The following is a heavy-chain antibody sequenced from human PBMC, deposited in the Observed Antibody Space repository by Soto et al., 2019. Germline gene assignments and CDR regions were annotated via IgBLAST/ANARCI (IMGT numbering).Heavy chain of an antibody. CDR2: ISAYNGNT. D-gene: IGHD3-3*01. V-gene: IGHV1-18*01. J-gene: IGHJ6*02. CDR3: ARGTRITIFGVVIYPPNYYYGMDV. CDR1: GYTFTSYG. Sequence: ASVKVSCKASGYTFTSYGISWVRQAPGQGLEWMGWISAYNGNTNYAHKLQCRVTMTTDTSTSTAYMVLRSLRSDDTAVYYCARGTRITIFGVVIYPPNYYYGMDVWG.